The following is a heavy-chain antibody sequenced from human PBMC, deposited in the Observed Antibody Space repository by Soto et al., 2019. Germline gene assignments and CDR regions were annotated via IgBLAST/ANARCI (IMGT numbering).Heavy chain of an antibody. V-gene: IGHV1-69*01. CDR1: GGTFSIYT. D-gene: IGHD2-15*01. J-gene: IGHJ5*02. CDR2: GSA. CDR3: AREGPPDIAWFDP. Sequence: QVQLVQSGAEVKKPGSSVKVSCKASGGTFSIYTISWVRQAPGQGLEWMGGSANSAQTFQGRLTVTADESTSTVYVELSSLTSEDTAVYYCAREGPPDIAWFDPWGQGTLVSVSS.